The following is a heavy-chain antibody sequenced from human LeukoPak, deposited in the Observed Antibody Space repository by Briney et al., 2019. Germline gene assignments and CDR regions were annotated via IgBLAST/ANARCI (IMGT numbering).Heavy chain of an antibody. CDR2: ISAYNGNT. J-gene: IGHJ3*02. Sequence: ASVKVSCKASGYTFTIYGISWVRQAPGQGLEWMGWISAYNGNTNYAQKLQGRVTMTTDTSTSTAYMELRSLRSDDTAVYYCARGTVVITFSSAFDIWGQGTMVTVSS. D-gene: IGHD3-22*01. CDR1: GYTFTIYG. V-gene: IGHV1-18*01. CDR3: ARGTVVITFSSAFDI.